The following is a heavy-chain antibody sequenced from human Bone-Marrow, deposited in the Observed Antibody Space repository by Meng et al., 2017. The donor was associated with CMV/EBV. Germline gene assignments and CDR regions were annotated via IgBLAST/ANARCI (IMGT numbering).Heavy chain of an antibody. J-gene: IGHJ4*02. V-gene: IGHV3-21*01. Sequence: GESLKISCAASGFTFSTSSMNWVRQAPGKGLEWVSSITSSSNYIYYADSVKGRFTISRDNAKNSLYLQMNSLRAEDTAVYYCARGESAYGGNGLDYWGQGTLVTVSS. CDR2: ITSSSNYI. CDR1: GFTFSTSS. CDR3: ARGESAYGGNGLDY. D-gene: IGHD4-23*01.